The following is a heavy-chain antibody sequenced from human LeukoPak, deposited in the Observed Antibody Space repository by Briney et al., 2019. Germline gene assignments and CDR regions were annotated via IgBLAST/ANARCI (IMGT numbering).Heavy chain of an antibody. D-gene: IGHD3-22*01. CDR3: ARYYYDSSGYYEPIFDY. Sequence: GGSLRLSCAASGFTFSSYWMSWVRQAPGKGLEWVSAISGSGGSTYYADSVKGRFTISRDNSKNTLYLQMNSLRAEDTAVYYCARYYYDSSGYYEPIFDYWGQGTLVTVSS. CDR2: ISGSGGST. CDR1: GFTFSSYW. V-gene: IGHV3-23*01. J-gene: IGHJ4*02.